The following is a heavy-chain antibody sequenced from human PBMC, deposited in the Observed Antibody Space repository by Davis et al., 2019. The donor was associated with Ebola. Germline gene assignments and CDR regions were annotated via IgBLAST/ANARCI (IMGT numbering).Heavy chain of an antibody. CDR1: GGTFSSYA. CDR3: ARAPTWSQINYYCFDY. Sequence: ASVKVSCKASGGTFSSYAISWVRQAPGQGLEWMGGIIPNSGNTGYAQKFQGRVTMTRNTSISTAYMELRSLRSDDTAVYYCARAPTWSQINYYCFDYWGQGTLVTVSS. V-gene: IGHV1-8*02. CDR2: IIPNSGNT. J-gene: IGHJ4*02. D-gene: IGHD3-10*01.